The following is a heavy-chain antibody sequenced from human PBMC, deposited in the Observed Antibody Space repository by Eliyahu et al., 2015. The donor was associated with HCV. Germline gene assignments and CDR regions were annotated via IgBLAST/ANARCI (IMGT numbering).Heavy chain of an antibody. CDR2: ISSSGGTR. CDR1: GFTFSDYY. V-gene: IGHV3-11*01. CDR3: ARSIAGTGFYYGLDV. J-gene: IGHJ6*02. Sequence: QVQLVXSGGGLVKPGGSLRXSCAASGFTFSDYYMSWIRQAPGKGLXWVSYISSSGGTRYYADSVKGRFTISRDNAKNSLSVQMNSLGADDAAVYFCARSIAGTGFYYGLDVWGQGTTVIVSS. D-gene: IGHD6-13*01.